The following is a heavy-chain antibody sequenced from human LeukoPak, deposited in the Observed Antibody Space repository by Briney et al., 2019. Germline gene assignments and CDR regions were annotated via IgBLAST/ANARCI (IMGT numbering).Heavy chain of an antibody. Sequence: SETLSPTRAVYGGSFSGFYWGWIPQPPGKGLGGVGDIKHSGSTNYNPSLKSRVTISVDKSKNQFSLKLSSVTAADTAVYYCARYAASGYDYYYYYYYMDVWGKGTTVTVSS. CDR3: ARYAASGYDYYYYYYYMDV. J-gene: IGHJ6*03. CDR2: IKHSGST. CDR1: GGSFSGFY. D-gene: IGHD5-12*01. V-gene: IGHV4-34*01.